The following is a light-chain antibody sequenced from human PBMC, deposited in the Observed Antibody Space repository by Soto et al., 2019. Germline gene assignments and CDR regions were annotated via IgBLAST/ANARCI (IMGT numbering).Light chain of an antibody. J-gene: IGKJ5*01. Sequence: DIQMTQSPSTLSASVVDIVTITCRASQTIRSLLAWYQQKPGKAPKALIYDASRLGSGVPSRFSGSGSGTEFTLTISSLQPDDFATYYCQQYQTYATFGQGTLLEIK. CDR2: DAS. CDR3: QQYQTYAT. CDR1: QTIRSL. V-gene: IGKV1-5*01.